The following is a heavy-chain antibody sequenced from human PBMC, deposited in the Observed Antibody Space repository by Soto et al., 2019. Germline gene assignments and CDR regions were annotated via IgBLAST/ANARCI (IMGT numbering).Heavy chain of an antibody. J-gene: IGHJ5*02. D-gene: IGHD2-2*01. CDR1: GGSFSGYY. Sequence: PSETLSLTCAVYGGSFSGYYWSWIRQPPGKGLEWIGEINHSRSTNYNPSLKSRVTISVDTSKNQFSLKLSSVTAADTAVYYCARGLGYCSSTSCYWNWFDPWGQGTLVTVSS. V-gene: IGHV4-34*01. CDR2: INHSRST. CDR3: ARGLGYCSSTSCYWNWFDP.